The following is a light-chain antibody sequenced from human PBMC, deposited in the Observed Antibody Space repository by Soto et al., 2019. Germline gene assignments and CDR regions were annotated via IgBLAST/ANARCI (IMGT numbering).Light chain of an antibody. CDR1: NTDIGGYNY. CDR3: SSYRVYRTLEV. J-gene: IGLJ1*01. V-gene: IGLV2-14*03. Sequence: QSALTQPDSVSASLGESITISCTGTNTDIGGYNYVSWYQQHPGKAPKLVIYYVTSRPSGIPNRFSGSKSGFTASLTISGLQAEDDAHYFCSSYRVYRTLEVFGTGTKHTVL. CDR2: YVT.